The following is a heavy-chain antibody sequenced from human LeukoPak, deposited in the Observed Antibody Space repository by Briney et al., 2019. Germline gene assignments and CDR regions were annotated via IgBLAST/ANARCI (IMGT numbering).Heavy chain of an antibody. J-gene: IGHJ4*02. D-gene: IGHD6-13*01. Sequence: HPGRSLRLSCAASGFTFSSFGMHWVRQAPGKGLEWVSIISYDGINKYFSDSVKGRFTISRGNSKNTLYLQMNSLRREDTAVYYCAKDMDVEAAGFSFDYWGQGTLVTVSS. V-gene: IGHV3-30*18. CDR1: GFTFSSFG. CDR3: AKDMDVEAAGFSFDY. CDR2: ISYDGINK.